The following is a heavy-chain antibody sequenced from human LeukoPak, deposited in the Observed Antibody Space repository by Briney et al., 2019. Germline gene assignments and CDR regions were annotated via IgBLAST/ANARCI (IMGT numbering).Heavy chain of an antibody. Sequence: SETLSLTCTVSGGSISSHYWSWIRQPPGKGLEWIGYIYYSGSTNYNPSLKSRVTISVDTSKNQFSLKLSSVTAADTAVYYCAREVGFLGSDYWGQGTTVTVSS. CDR2: IYYSGST. D-gene: IGHD2/OR15-2a*01. V-gene: IGHV4-59*11. J-gene: IGHJ4*03. CDR1: GGSISSHY. CDR3: AREVGFLGSDY.